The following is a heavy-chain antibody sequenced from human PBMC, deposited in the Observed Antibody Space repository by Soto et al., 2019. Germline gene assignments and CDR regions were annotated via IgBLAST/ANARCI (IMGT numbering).Heavy chain of an antibody. D-gene: IGHD2-2*01. J-gene: IGHJ6*03. Sequence: PSETLSLTCAVYGRSFSGYYWSWIRQPPGKGLEWIGEINHSGSTNYNPSLKSRVTISVDTSKNQFSLKLSSVTAADTAVYYCARGSVVPAAIRLLRHYYYLDVRGQGTTVTVS. CDR3: ARGSVVPAAIRLLRHYYYLDV. V-gene: IGHV4-34*01. CDR1: GRSFSGYY. CDR2: INHSGST.